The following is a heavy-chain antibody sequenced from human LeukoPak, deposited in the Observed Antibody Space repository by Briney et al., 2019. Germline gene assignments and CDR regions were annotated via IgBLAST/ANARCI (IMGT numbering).Heavy chain of an antibody. V-gene: IGHV3-30*03. CDR3: ARGFPITMVRGVPSSPPFDY. D-gene: IGHD3-10*01. J-gene: IGHJ4*02. CDR1: GFSFSTYG. CDR2: ISYDGSNK. Sequence: GGSLRLSCAASGFSFSTYGMHWVRQAPGKGLEWVAVISYDGSNKYYADSVKGRFTISRDNSKNTLYLQMNSLRAEDTAVYYCARGFPITMVRGVPSSPPFDYWGQGTLVTVSS.